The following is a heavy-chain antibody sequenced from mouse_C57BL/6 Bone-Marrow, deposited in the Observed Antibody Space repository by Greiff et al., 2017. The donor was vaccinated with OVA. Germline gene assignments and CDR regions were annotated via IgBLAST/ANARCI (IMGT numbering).Heavy chain of an antibody. CDR3: GRQRPYDGYYNYAMDY. V-gene: IGHV10-1*01. Sequence: EVMLVESGGGLVQPKGSLKLSCAASGFSFNTYAMNWVRQAPGTGLEWVARIRSKSNNYATYYADSLKDRFTSSRDDSESMRYLQMNNLKTEDTAMYYCGRQRPYDGYYNYAMDYWGQGTSVTVSS. CDR2: IRSKSNNYAT. D-gene: IGHD2-3*01. CDR1: GFSFNTYA. J-gene: IGHJ4*01.